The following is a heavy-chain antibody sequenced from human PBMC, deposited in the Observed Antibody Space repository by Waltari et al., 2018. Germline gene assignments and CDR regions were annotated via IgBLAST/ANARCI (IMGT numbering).Heavy chain of an antibody. V-gene: IGHV3-30*02. J-gene: IGHJ4*02. CDR1: GFTFSSYG. CDR2: IRYDVSNK. D-gene: IGHD1-7*01. Sequence: QVQLVESGGGVVQPGGSLRLPCAAAGFTFSSYGIHWVRQAPGKGLGWCAFIRYDVSNKYYSDSVEGRFTISRDNSKNTLYLQMNSLRAEDTAVYYCANGGDWNYVSFDYWGQGTLVTVSS. CDR3: ANGGDWNYVSFDY.